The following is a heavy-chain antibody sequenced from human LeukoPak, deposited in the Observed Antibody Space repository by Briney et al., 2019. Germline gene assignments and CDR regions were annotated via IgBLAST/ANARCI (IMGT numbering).Heavy chain of an antibody. D-gene: IGHD4-11*01. Sequence: GGSLRLYCAATGFNFDVYGMSWVGQAPVKGLALVSGINWNGGSTGYADSVKGRFTISRDNAKNSLYLQMNSLRAEDTALYYCARGGSTTVTTYVDYWGQGTLVTVSS. V-gene: IGHV3-20*04. CDR3: ARGGSTTVTTYVDY. J-gene: IGHJ4*02. CDR2: INWNGGST. CDR1: GFNFDVYG.